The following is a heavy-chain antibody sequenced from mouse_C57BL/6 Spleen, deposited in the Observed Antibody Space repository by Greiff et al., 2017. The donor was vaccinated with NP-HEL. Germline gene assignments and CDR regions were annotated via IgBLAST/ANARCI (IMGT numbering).Heavy chain of an antibody. V-gene: IGHV1-22*01. CDR3: ASPYYYGSSYGY. Sequence: EVQLQQSGPELVKPGASVKMSCKASGYTFTDYNMHWVKQSHGKSLEWIGYINPNNGGTSYNQKFKGKATLTVNKSSSTAYMELRSLTSEESAVYYCASPYYYGSSYGYWGQGTTLTVSS. D-gene: IGHD1-1*01. CDR2: INPNNGGT. CDR1: GYTFTDYN. J-gene: IGHJ2*01.